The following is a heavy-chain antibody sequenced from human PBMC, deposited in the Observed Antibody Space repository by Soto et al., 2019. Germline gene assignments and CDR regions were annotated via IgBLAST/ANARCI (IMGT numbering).Heavy chain of an antibody. CDR3: AREPLDGMDV. J-gene: IGHJ6*02. CDR2: IYHTGNT. Sequence: HVQLHQSGPRLVKPSQTVSLECCVIGGSVNTGVNFWCWVRQSPGRGLEWSGYIYHTGNTFYNPALEHRVTMSVDASKKQFSLTLTSVTAADTAVYYCAREPLDGMDVWGQGTNVNVSS. V-gene: IGHV4-30-4*01. CDR1: GGSVNTGVNF.